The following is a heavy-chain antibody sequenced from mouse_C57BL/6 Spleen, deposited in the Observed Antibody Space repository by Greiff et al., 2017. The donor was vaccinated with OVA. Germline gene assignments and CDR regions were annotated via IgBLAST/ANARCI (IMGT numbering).Heavy chain of an antibody. V-gene: IGHV1-81*01. CDR3: AYDGYPFDD. D-gene: IGHD2-3*01. J-gene: IGHJ2*01. CDR1: GYTFTSYG. CDR2: IYPRSGNT. Sequence: QVQLQQSGAELARPGASVKLSCKASGYTFTSYGISWVKQRTGPGLEWIGEIYPRSGNTYYNEKFKGKATLTADKSSSTAYMELRSMTSEDSADYFCAYDGYPFDDWGQGTTLTVSA.